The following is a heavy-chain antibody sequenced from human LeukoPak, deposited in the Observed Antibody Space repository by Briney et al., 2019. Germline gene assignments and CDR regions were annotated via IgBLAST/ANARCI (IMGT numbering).Heavy chain of an antibody. CDR1: GDSIRSVHYY. J-gene: IGHJ5*02. V-gene: IGHV4-39*01. Sequence: ASETLSLTCSVSGDSIRSVHYYWGRIRQPPGRGLEWIGSIYDTGSTYYNPFLKSRVTIFVDTSKNQFSLRLTSVTAADTAMYYCARQNHDIGTNWFDPWGQGTLVTVSS. D-gene: IGHD3-9*01. CDR2: IYDTGST. CDR3: ARQNHDIGTNWFDP.